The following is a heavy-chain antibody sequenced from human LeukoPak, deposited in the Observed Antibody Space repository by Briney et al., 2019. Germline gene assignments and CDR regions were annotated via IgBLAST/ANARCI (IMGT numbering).Heavy chain of an antibody. J-gene: IGHJ4*02. CDR3: ARDSEVVVITPFDY. D-gene: IGHD3-22*01. Sequence: GGSLRLSCAASGFTFSSYWMSWVRQAPGKGLEWVANIKQDGSEKYYVDSVKGRFTISRDNAKNSLYLQMNSLRAEDTAVYYCARDSEVVVITPFDYWGQGTLVTVSS. CDR2: IKQDGSEK. V-gene: IGHV3-7*01. CDR1: GFTFSSYW.